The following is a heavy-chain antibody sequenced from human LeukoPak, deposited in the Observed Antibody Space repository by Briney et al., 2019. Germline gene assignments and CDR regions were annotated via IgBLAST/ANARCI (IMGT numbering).Heavy chain of an antibody. D-gene: IGHD5-18*01. CDR2: INQSGST. V-gene: IGHV4-34*01. Sequence: SETLSLTCAVYGGSFSGYYWNWIRQPPGKGLEWNGEINQSGSTNYNVFLKSRVTISVDTSKNQFSLKLNSVTAADTAVYYCARLLVDSYGYWFDPWGQGTLVTVSS. CDR1: GGSFSGYY. CDR3: ARLLVDSYGYWFDP. J-gene: IGHJ5*02.